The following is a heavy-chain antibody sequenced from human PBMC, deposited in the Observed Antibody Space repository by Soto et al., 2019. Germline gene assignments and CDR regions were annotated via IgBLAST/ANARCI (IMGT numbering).Heavy chain of an antibody. J-gene: IGHJ6*02. CDR3: AGGGVRVVIILTRDYYCMDV. V-gene: IGHV5-51*01. Sequence: PGESLKISCKGSGYNFNNYWINWVRQMPGKGLEWMGRIDPGDSDTRYSPSFQGQVTISADKSISTAYLQWSSLKASDTAMYYCAGGGVRVVIILTRDYYCMDVWGQGTTVTVSS. CDR1: GYNFNNYW. D-gene: IGHD3-10*01. CDR2: IDPGDSDT.